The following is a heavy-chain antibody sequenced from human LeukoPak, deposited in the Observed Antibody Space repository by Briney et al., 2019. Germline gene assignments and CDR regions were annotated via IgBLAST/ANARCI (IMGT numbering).Heavy chain of an antibody. CDR1: GGSISSSSYY. J-gene: IGHJ4*02. Sequence: PSETLSLTCTVSGGSISSSSYYWGWIRQPPGKGLEWIGSIYYSGSTYYSPSLKSRVTISVDTSKNQFSLKLSSVTAADTAVYYCARVDKDSGSYTVHDYWGQGTLVTVSS. CDR2: IYYSGST. V-gene: IGHV4-39*07. CDR3: ARVDKDSGSYTVHDY. D-gene: IGHD1-26*01.